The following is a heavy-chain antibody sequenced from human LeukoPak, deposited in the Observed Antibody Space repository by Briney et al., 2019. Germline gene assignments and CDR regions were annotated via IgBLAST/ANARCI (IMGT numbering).Heavy chain of an antibody. Sequence: PSETLSLTCAVYGGSFSGYYWSWIRQPPGKGLEWIGYIYYSGSTNYNPSLKSRVTISVDTSKNQFSLKPSSVTAADTAVYYCASAGPDYYYGMDVWGQGTTVTVSS. CDR2: IYYSGST. D-gene: IGHD6-13*01. CDR1: GGSFSGYY. J-gene: IGHJ6*02. CDR3: ASAGPDYYYGMDV. V-gene: IGHV4-59*08.